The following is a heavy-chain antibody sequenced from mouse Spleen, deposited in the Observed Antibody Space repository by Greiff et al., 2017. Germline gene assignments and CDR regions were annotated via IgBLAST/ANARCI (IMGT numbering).Heavy chain of an antibody. D-gene: IGHD2-1*01. V-gene: IGHV5-9-1*01. J-gene: IGHJ1*01. Sequence: EVKLVESGGDLVKPGGSLKLSCAASGFTFSSYAMSWVRQTPEKRLEWVATISSGGSYTYYPDSVKGRFTISRDNAKNTLYLQMSSLRSEDTAMYYCASLYGNYPYWYFDVWGAGTTVTVSS. CDR1: GFTFSSYA. CDR2: ISSGGSYT. CDR3: ASLYGNYPYWYFDV.